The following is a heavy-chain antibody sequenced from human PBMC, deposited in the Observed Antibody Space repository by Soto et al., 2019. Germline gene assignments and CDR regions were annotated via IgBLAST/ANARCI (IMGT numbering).Heavy chain of an antibody. CDR3: ARDRDYYACGGF. J-gene: IGHJ4*02. V-gene: IGHV1-18*01. CDR1: GYTFTNHG. Sequence: QVQLVQSGAEVKNPGASVEVSCKTSGYTFTNHGITWVRQAPGQGLEWMGWISTSNGNTNYAHNLQGRVTMTTDKSTRTAYMELRSLRSDDTAVDFCARDRDYYACGGFWGQGTLVTVSS. CDR2: ISTSNGNT. D-gene: IGHD3-10*01.